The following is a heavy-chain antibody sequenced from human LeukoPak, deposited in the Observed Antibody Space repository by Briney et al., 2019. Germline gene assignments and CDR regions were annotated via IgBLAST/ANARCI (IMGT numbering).Heavy chain of an antibody. Sequence: GRSLRLSCAASGFTFDDYAMHWVRQAPGKGLEWVSGISWNSGSIGYADSVKGRFTISRDNAKNSLYLQMNSLGTADTALYYCAKDAYYGSGSYNGFDYWGQGTLVTVYS. CDR3: AKDAYYGSGSYNGFDY. CDR2: ISWNSGSI. V-gene: IGHV3-9*01. J-gene: IGHJ4*02. D-gene: IGHD3-10*01. CDR1: GFTFDDYA.